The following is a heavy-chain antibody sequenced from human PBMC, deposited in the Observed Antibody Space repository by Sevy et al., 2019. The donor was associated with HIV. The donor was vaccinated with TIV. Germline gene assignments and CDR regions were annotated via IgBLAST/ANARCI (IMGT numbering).Heavy chain of an antibody. V-gene: IGHV3-48*01. J-gene: IGHJ4*02. CDR3: ASQRGGYERLYYFDS. CDR2: ISDSSATI. Sequence: VGSLRLSCVASGFTYSMNWVRQAPGKGLEWVSYISDSSATIHYADSVKGRFTISRDNAKNSLYLQMNTLRAEDTAVYYCASQRGGYERLYYFDSWGQGTLVTVSS. D-gene: IGHD5-12*01. CDR1: GFTYS.